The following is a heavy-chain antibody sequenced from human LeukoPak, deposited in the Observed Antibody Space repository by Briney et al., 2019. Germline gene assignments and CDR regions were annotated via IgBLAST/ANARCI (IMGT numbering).Heavy chain of an antibody. CDR3: ARTPRYSGNYYNAFDI. CDR2: IYYSGST. Sequence: SETLSLTCTVAGAAISSSSYYWGWIRQPPGKGLEWIGSIYYSGSTYYNPSLKSRVTISVDASKNQFSLKLSSATAADTAVYFCARTPRYSGNYYNAFDIWGQGTTVTVSS. V-gene: IGHV4-39*01. CDR1: GAAISSSSYY. J-gene: IGHJ3*02. D-gene: IGHD1-26*01.